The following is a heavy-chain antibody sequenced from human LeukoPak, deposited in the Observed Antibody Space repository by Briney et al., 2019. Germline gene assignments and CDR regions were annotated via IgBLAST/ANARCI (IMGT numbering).Heavy chain of an antibody. CDR1: GYTFTSYG. CDR2: IIPIFGTA. D-gene: IGHD2-21*02. CDR3: ALALCGDCYEGGYFDY. Sequence: SVKVSCKASGYTFTSYGISWVRQAPGQGLEWMGGIIPIFGTANYAQKFQGRVTITADESTSTAYMELSSLRSEDTAVYYCALALCGDCYEGGYFDYWGQGTLVTVSS. J-gene: IGHJ4*02. V-gene: IGHV1-69*13.